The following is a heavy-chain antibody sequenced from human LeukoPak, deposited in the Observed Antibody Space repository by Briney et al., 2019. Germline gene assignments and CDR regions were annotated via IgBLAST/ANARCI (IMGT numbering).Heavy chain of an antibody. D-gene: IGHD3-3*01. CDR2: ISGSGGTT. J-gene: IGHJ4*02. CDR3: ARVMPTGTYFDFWSGYVDY. Sequence: GGSLRLSCAASGFTFTTYTMSWVRQPPGKGLAWVSAISGSGGTTYYADSVKGRFTISRDNAKNSLYLQMNSLRAEDTAVYYCARVMPTGTYFDFWSGYVDYWGQGTLVTVSS. CDR1: GFTFTTYT. V-gene: IGHV3-23*01.